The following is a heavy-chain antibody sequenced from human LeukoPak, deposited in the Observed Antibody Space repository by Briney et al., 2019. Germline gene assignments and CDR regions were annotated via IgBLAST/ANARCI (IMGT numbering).Heavy chain of an antibody. CDR3: ARDWVLGYCSGGSCPNWFDP. Sequence: ASVKVSCKASGGTFSIYAISWVRQAPGQGLEWMGGIIPIFGTANYAQKFQGRVTITADKSTSTAYMELSSLRSEDTAVYYCARDWVLGYCSGGSCPNWFDPWGQGTLVTVSS. D-gene: IGHD2-15*01. V-gene: IGHV1-69*06. J-gene: IGHJ5*02. CDR1: GGTFSIYA. CDR2: IIPIFGTA.